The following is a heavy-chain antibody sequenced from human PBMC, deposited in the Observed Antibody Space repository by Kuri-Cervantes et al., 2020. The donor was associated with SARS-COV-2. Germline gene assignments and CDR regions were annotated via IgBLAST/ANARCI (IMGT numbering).Heavy chain of an antibody. V-gene: IGHV3-7*05. J-gene: IGHJ4*02. D-gene: IGHD4-11*01. Sequence: GGSLRLSCAASGFTFSSYWMSWVRQAPGKGLEWVANIKQDGSEKYYVDSVKGRFTISRDSAKNSLYLQMNSLRAEDTAVYYCARVQDYYSNSQFDYWGQGTLVTVSS. CDR2: IKQDGSEK. CDR1: GFTFSSYW. CDR3: ARVQDYYSNSQFDY.